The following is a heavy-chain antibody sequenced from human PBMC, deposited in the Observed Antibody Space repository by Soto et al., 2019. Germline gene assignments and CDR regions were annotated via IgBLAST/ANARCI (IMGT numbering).Heavy chain of an antibody. CDR2: INPSNST. CDR1: GYTFTSYY. D-gene: IGHD2-15*01. J-gene: IGHJ4*02. V-gene: IGHV1-46*03. Sequence: QVQLVQSGAEVKKPGASVKVSCKASGYTFTSYYMHWVRQAPGQGLEWMGIINPSNSTTYAQKFQGRVTMTRDTSTSTVYMELSSLRSEDTAVYYCTRVSCTGGSCYSIDSWCQGTLVTVSS. CDR3: TRVSCTGGSCYSIDS.